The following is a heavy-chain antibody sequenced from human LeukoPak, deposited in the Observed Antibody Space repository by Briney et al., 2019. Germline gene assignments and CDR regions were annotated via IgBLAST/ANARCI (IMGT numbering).Heavy chain of an antibody. Sequence: GGSLRLSCAASGFTFSSYAMSWVRQAPGKGLEWVSTISGSGGSTYNADSVKGRFTISRDNSKNTLYLQMNSLRAEDTAVYYCAKDQGATRNFDYWGQGTLVTVSS. J-gene: IGHJ4*02. D-gene: IGHD1-26*01. V-gene: IGHV3-23*01. CDR1: GFTFSSYA. CDR3: AKDQGATRNFDY. CDR2: ISGSGGST.